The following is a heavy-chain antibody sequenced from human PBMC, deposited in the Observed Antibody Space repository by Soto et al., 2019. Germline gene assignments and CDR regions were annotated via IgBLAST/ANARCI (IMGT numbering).Heavy chain of an antibody. V-gene: IGHV1-2*02. CDR2: INPNSGGT. J-gene: IGHJ4*02. CDR1: GYTFTDYY. Sequence: ASVKVSCKVSGYTFTDYYVDWVRQAPGQGLEWMGWINPNSGGTNYAQKFQGRVTMTRDTSISTAYMELSRLRSDDTAVYYCATGGDPRGFDYWGQGTLVTVSS. D-gene: IGHD2-21*02. CDR3: ATGGDPRGFDY.